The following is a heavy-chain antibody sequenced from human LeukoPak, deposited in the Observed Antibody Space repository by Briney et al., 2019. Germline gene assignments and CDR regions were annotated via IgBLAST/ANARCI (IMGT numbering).Heavy chain of an antibody. CDR1: GFSFNRYG. CDR3: ARDVGSGWYHFDN. D-gene: IGHD6-19*01. CDR2: INSDGSST. J-gene: IGHJ4*02. V-gene: IGHV3-74*01. Sequence: GRSLRLSCAASGFSFNRYGMHWVRQAPGKGLVWVSRINSDGSSTTYADSVKGRFTISRDNAENTLYLQMNSLRVEDTAVYYCARDVGSGWYHFDNWGQGTLVTVSS.